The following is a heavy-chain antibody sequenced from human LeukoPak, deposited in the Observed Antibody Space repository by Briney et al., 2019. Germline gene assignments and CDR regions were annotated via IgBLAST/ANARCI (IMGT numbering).Heavy chain of an antibody. V-gene: IGHV3-7*01. J-gene: IGHJ6*02. CDR1: GFTFSSYW. Sequence: GGSLRLSCAASGFTFSSYWMSWVRQAPGKGLEWVANIKQDGSEKYYVDSVKGRFTISRDNAKNSLYLQMNSLRAEDTAVYYCAREKGCSGGSCYLGYYYYYGMDVWGQGTTVTVSS. D-gene: IGHD2-15*01. CDR2: IKQDGSEK. CDR3: AREKGCSGGSCYLGYYYYYGMDV.